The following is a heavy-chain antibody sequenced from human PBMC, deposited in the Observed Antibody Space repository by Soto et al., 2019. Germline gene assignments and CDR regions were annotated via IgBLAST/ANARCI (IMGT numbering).Heavy chain of an antibody. Sequence: GASMKVSCKASGGTFSSYAISWVRQAPGQGLEWMGGIIPIFGTANYAQKFQGRVTITADESTSTAYMELSSLRSEDTAVYYCARGASVDYYDSSGYAPAPYYYYGMDVWGQGTTVTVS. J-gene: IGHJ6*02. CDR1: GGTFSSYA. V-gene: IGHV1-69*13. D-gene: IGHD3-22*01. CDR2: IIPIFGTA. CDR3: ARGASVDYYDSSGYAPAPYYYYGMDV.